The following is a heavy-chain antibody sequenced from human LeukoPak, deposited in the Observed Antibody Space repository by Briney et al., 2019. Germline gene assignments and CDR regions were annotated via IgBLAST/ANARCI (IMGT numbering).Heavy chain of an antibody. CDR2: IYYSGST. V-gene: IGHV4-39*07. J-gene: IGHJ5*02. CDR1: GGSISSSSYY. Sequence: SETLSLTCTVSGGSISSSSYYWGWIRQPPGKGLEWVGSIYYSGSTYYNPSLKSRVTISVDTSKNQFSLKLSSVTAADTAVYYCARDRVAPDWFDPWGQGTLVTVSS. D-gene: IGHD3-3*01. CDR3: ARDRVAPDWFDP.